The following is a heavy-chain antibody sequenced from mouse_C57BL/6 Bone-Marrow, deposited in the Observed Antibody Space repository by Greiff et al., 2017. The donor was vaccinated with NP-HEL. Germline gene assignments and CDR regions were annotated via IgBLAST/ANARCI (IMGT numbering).Heavy chain of an antibody. Sequence: VQLQQSGAELVKPGASVKLSCTASGFNIKDYYMHWVKQRTEQGLEWIGRIDPEDGETKYAPKFQGKATITADTSSNTAYLQLSSLTSEDTAVYYCARGTYHSNGGIYYYAMDYWGQGTSVTVSS. D-gene: IGHD2-5*01. CDR2: IDPEDGET. J-gene: IGHJ4*01. CDR3: ARGTYHSNGGIYYYAMDY. V-gene: IGHV14-2*01. CDR1: GFNIKDYY.